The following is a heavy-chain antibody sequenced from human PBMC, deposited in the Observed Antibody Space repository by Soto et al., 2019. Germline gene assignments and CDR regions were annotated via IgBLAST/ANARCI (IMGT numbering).Heavy chain of an antibody. CDR1: GLTFSRYT. J-gene: IGHJ4*02. V-gene: IGHV3-30-3*01. CDR3: ARFRSERPFDY. Sequence: GGSLRLSCAASGLTFSRYTMHWVRQAPGKGLEWVAVISYDGNNKYYADSVKGRFTISRDNSKNTLSLKMNSLRPEDTAVYYCARFRSERPFDYWGQGTLVTVSS. CDR2: ISYDGNNK.